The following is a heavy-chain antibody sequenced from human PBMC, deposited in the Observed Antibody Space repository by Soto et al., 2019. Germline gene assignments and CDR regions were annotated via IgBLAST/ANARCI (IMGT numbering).Heavy chain of an antibody. CDR1: GNTFTGHH. CDR3: GLEPTGTGGFDY. Sequence: QVQLVQSGPEVKMPGASVKVSCKASGNTFTGHHMHWVRQAPGQGLEWMEYIDLDSSHTKYAQRFQGRVTTTRDTSITTAYMELSGLRSDDTALYYCGLEPTGTGGFDYWGQGTVLTVSS. V-gene: IGHV1-2*02. D-gene: IGHD7-27*01. CDR2: IDLDSSHT. J-gene: IGHJ4*02.